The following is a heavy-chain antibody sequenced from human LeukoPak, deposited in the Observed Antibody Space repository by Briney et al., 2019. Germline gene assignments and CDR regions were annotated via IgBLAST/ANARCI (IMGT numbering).Heavy chain of an antibody. CDR1: GYSFTDYY. CDR3: ARSPDILTGENFDY. V-gene: IGHV1-2*02. CDR2: INPNHGGT. J-gene: IGHJ4*02. Sequence: ASVKVSCKASGYSFTDYYINWVRQAPGQGLEWMGWINPNHGGTHYAQKFQGRVTMTRDTSITTAYMELSSPRSDDTAVYYCARSPDILTGENFDYWGQGTLVTVSS. D-gene: IGHD3-9*01.